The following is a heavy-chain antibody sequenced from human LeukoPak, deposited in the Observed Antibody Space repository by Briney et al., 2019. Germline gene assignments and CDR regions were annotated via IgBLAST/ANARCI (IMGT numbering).Heavy chain of an antibody. V-gene: IGHV3-23*01. CDR1: GFTFSSYA. Sequence: GGSLRLSCAASGFTFSSYAMSWVRQAPGKGLEWVSAISGSGGSTYYADSVKGRFTISRDNSKNTPYLQMNSLRAEDTAVYYCAKVGSGWCYFDYWGQGTLVTVSS. CDR3: AKVGSGWCYFDY. CDR2: ISGSGGST. J-gene: IGHJ4*02. D-gene: IGHD6-19*01.